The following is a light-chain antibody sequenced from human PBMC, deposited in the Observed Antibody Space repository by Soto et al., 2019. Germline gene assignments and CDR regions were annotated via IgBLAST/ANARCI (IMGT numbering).Light chain of an antibody. Sequence: DIQLTPSPSFLSATVGDRVTNTCRASQGISSYLAWYQQKPGKAPKLLIYAASTLQSRVPSRFSGSGSGTEFTLTISSLQPEDFATYYCQQLNSYLLTFGGGTKVDIK. V-gene: IGKV1-9*01. CDR1: QGISSY. CDR2: AAS. J-gene: IGKJ4*01. CDR3: QQLNSYLLT.